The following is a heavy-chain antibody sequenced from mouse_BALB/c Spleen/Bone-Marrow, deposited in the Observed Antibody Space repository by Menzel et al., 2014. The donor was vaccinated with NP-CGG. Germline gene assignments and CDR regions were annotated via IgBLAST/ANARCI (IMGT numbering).Heavy chain of an antibody. CDR1: GYTFTGNW. D-gene: IGHD2-4*01. Sequence: ESGVELGMPGASVKMSCKASGYTFTGNWMYWVKQRPGQGLEWIGAIDTSDSYTNFNQKFMGKASLTVDASSSTAYMQVSSLTSDDSAVYYCARGGHDFSLDYWGQGTSVTVSS. J-gene: IGHJ4*01. CDR2: IDTSDSYT. CDR3: ARGGHDFSLDY. V-gene: IGHV1-69*01.